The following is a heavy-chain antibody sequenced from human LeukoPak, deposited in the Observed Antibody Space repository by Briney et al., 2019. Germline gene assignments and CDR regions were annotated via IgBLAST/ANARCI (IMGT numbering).Heavy chain of an antibody. CDR1: GYSISSGYY. CDR3: ARDRGFYYYYMDV. J-gene: IGHJ6*03. Sequence: SETLSLTCTVSGYSISSGYYWGWIRQPPGKGLEWIGSIYHSGSTYYNPSLKSRVTISVDTSKNQFSLKTRSVTAADTAVYYCARDRGFYYYYMDVWGKGTTVTVSS. CDR2: IYHSGST. V-gene: IGHV4-38-2*02. D-gene: IGHD3-10*01.